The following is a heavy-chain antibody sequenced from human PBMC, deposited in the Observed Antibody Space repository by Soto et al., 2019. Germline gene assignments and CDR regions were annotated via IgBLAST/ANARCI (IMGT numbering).Heavy chain of an antibody. CDR2: IYYSGST. J-gene: IGHJ5*02. CDR1: GGSISSSSYY. D-gene: IGHD2-2*01. Sequence: QLQLQESGPGLVKPSETLSLTCTVSGGSISSSSYYWGWIRQPPGKGLEWIGSIYYSGSTYYNPSLKSRVTISVDTSKNQFSLKLSSVTAADTAVYYCARIPRLIVVVPAAMGDWFDPWGQGTLVTVSS. CDR3: ARIPRLIVVVPAAMGDWFDP. V-gene: IGHV4-39*01.